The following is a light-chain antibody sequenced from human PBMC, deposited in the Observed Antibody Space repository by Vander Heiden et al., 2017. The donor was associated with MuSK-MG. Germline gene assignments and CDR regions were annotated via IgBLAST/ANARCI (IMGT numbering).Light chain of an antibody. CDR2: GAS. Sequence: EIVMTQSPATLSVSPGDRATLSCRASQSVSSNLAWYQQKPGQAPGLLIYGASTRATGIPARFSGSGSGTEFTLTISSLQSEDFAVYFCQQYNNWPPYTVGQGTKLEIK. J-gene: IGKJ2*01. CDR1: QSVSSN. CDR3: QQYNNWPPYT. V-gene: IGKV3-15*01.